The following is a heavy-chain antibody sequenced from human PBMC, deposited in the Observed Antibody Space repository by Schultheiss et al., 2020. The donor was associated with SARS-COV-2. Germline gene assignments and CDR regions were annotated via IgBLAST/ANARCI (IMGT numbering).Heavy chain of an antibody. CDR2: IYTSGST. Sequence: SETLSLTCTVSGGSISSYYWSWIRQPAGKGLEWIGRIYTSGSTNYNPSLKSRVTMSVDTSKNQFSLKLSSVTAADTAVYYCARHRYCGGDCYPDHDAFDIWGQGTMVTVSS. D-gene: IGHD2-21*02. CDR3: ARHRYCGGDCYPDHDAFDI. V-gene: IGHV4-4*07. CDR1: GGSISSYY. J-gene: IGHJ3*02.